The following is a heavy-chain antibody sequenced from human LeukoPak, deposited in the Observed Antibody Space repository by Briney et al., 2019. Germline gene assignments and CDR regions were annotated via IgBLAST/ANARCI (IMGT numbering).Heavy chain of an antibody. D-gene: IGHD6-19*01. CDR1: GCTLNTTA. Sequence: PGGSLRLSCVAPGCTLNTTAVSCGRQTPGKGLEWVSGISASGIGTHYADSVKGRFAISRDISHNTVFLQLNNLRPEDTAVYYCLKMRDTEVSGTWANYYAHWGQGTRVAVSA. V-gene: IGHV3-23*01. J-gene: IGHJ4*02. CDR2: ISASGIGT. CDR3: LKMRDTEVSGTWANYYAH.